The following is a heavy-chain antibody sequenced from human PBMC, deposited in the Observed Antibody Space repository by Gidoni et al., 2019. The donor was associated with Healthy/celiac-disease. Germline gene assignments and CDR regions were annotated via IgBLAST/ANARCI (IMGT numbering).Heavy chain of an antibody. J-gene: IGHJ6*02. Sequence: QVQLQQWGAGLLKPSETLSLTCAVYGGSFSGYYCSWIRQPPGKGLEWIGEINHSGSTNYNPSLKSRVTISVDPSKNQFSLKLSSVTAADTAVYYCARSKSVTRRYYYYGMDVWGQGTTVTVSS. D-gene: IGHD4-4*01. CDR1: GGSFSGYY. V-gene: IGHV4-34*01. CDR3: ARSKSVTRRYYYYGMDV. CDR2: INHSGST.